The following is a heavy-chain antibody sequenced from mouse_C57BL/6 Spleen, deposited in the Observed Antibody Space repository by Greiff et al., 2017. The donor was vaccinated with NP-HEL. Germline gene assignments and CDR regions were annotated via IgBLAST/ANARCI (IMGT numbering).Heavy chain of an antibody. CDR1: GYAFSSSW. CDR3: ARRRGYYALSDAMDY. V-gene: IGHV1-82*01. Sequence: VQLQQSGPELVKPGASVKISCKASGYAFSSSWMNWVKQRPGKGLEWIGRIYPGDGDTNYNGKFKGKATLTADKSSSTAYMQLSSLTSEDSAVYFCARRRGYYALSDAMDYWGQGTSVTVSS. CDR2: IYPGDGDT. D-gene: IGHD2-3*01. J-gene: IGHJ4*01.